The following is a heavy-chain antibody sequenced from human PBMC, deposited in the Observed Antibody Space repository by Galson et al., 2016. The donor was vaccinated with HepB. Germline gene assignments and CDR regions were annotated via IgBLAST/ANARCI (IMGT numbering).Heavy chain of an antibody. J-gene: IGHJ4*02. CDR2: IVDSGVTT. Sequence: SLRLSCAASGFSFSSYAMCWVRQAPGKGLEWVSAIVDSGVTTYYADSVRGRFTISRDNSKSTLYLQMNSLRAEDTAVYYCAKETSWVLDFWGQGNLVTVSS. CDR3: AKETSWVLDF. V-gene: IGHV3-23*01. CDR1: GFSFSSYA. D-gene: IGHD3-16*01.